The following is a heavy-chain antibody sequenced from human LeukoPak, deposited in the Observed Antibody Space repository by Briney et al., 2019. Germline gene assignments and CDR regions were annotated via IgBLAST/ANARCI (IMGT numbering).Heavy chain of an antibody. CDR2: ITSSGGNT. CDR1: GFTFRTFG. CDR3: ARDREGSRDAFDI. J-gene: IGHJ3*02. Sequence: GGSLRLSCAASGFTFRTFGMSWVRQAPGKGLEWVSAITSSGGNTYYADSVKGRFTISRDNSKNTLYLQMNSLRAEDTAVYYCARDREGSRDAFDIWGQGTMVTVSS. V-gene: IGHV3-23*01. D-gene: IGHD1-26*01.